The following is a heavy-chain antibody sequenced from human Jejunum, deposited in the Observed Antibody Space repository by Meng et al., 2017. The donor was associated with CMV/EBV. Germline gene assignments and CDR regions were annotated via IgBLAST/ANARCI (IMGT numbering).Heavy chain of an antibody. Sequence: LRLSCAASGFTFSSYSMNWVRQAPGKGLEWVSTISEIRDASYYGDSVKGRFAISRDNSKNTLYLQMSSLRVEDTAVYYCAKARQCEDWGQGTLVTVSS. CDR3: AKARQCED. CDR1: GFTFSSYS. J-gene: IGHJ4*02. V-gene: IGHV3-23*01. CDR2: ISEIRDAS.